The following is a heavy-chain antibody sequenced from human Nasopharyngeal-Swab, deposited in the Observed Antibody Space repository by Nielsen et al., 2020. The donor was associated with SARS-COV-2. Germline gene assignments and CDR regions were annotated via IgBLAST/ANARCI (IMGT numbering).Heavy chain of an antibody. CDR3: ARGIYYYYYYMDV. CDR1: GFTFSSYS. CDR2: ISSSSSYI. J-gene: IGHJ6*03. V-gene: IGHV3-21*01. Sequence: GEPLKISCAASGFTFSSYSMNWVRQAPGKGLEWVSSISSSSSYIYYADSVKGRFTISRDNAKNSLYLQMNSLRAEDTAVYYCARGIYYYYYYMDVWGKGTTVTVSS.